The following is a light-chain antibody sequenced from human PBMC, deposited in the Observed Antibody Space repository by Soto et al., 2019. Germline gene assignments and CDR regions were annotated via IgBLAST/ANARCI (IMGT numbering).Light chain of an antibody. J-gene: IGKJ4*01. V-gene: IGKV3-20*01. CDR3: QQYGSSPPLT. CDR2: AAS. Sequence: EIVLTQSPGTLSLSPGERAALSCRASQSVSSKFLAWYQQKPGQAPRLLIYAASNRATGIPDRFSGSGSGTDFTLTISRLEPEDFAVYYCQQYGSSPPLTFGGGTKVDIK. CDR1: QSVSSKF.